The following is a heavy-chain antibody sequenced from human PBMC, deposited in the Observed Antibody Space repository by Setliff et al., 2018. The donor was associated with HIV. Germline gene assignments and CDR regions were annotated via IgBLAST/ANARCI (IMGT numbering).Heavy chain of an antibody. D-gene: IGHD1-26*01. Sequence: SETLSLTCTVSGGSISSGDYYWSWIRQPPGKGLEWIGYIDYSGSTYYNPSLKSRVTISVDTSRNQFSLKLSSVTAADTAVYYCARAPPYKWEPSQDYWGQGTLVTVSS. CDR3: ARAPPYKWEPSQDY. V-gene: IGHV4-30-4*08. CDR2: IDYSGST. J-gene: IGHJ4*02. CDR1: GGSISSGDYY.